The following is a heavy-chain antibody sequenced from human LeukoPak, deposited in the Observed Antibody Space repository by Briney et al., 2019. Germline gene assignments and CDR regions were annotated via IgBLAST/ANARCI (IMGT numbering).Heavy chain of an antibody. CDR3: ARTSSTVNADDY. D-gene: IGHD4-17*01. Sequence: GASVKVSCTASGYTFTSYGISWVRQAPGQGLEWMGWISAYDGNTNYAQKLQGRVTMTTDTSTSTAYMELRRLRSDDTAVYYCARTSSTVNADDYWGQGTLVTVSS. CDR1: GYTFTSYG. V-gene: IGHV1-18*01. CDR2: ISAYDGNT. J-gene: IGHJ4*02.